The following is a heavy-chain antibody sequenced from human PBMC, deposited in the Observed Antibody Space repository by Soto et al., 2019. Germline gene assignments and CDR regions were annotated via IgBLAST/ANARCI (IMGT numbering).Heavy chain of an antibody. CDR3: STDVWTSVGVDH. J-gene: IGHJ4*02. CDR1: GFTFSDAW. V-gene: IGHV3-15*05. D-gene: IGHD1-26*01. Sequence: SLRLSCAASGFTFSDAWMNWVRQAPGKGLEWVGRIKGTTDGGTTDYAAPVKGRFTISRDDSKNMLYLQINSLKSEDTAVYYCSTDVWTSVGVDHWGQGTLVTVSS. CDR2: IKGTTDGGTT.